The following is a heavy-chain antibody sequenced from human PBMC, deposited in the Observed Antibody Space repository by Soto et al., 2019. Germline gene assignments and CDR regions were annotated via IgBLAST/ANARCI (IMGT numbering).Heavy chain of an antibody. J-gene: IGHJ5*02. CDR3: ARDPLITMVRGPFDP. CDR1: GFIFSDYY. V-gene: IGHV3-11*01. CDR2: ISSSGSSI. Sequence: QVQLVESGGGLVKPGGSLRLSCAASGFIFSDYYMSWIRQAPGKGLEWISYISSSGSSIHYADSVKGRFTISRDNAKNSLYLQMNSLRAEDTAVYYCARDPLITMVRGPFDPWGQGTLVTVSS. D-gene: IGHD3-10*01.